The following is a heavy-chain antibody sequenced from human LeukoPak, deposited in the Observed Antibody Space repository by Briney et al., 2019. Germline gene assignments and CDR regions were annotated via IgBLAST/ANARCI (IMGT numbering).Heavy chain of an antibody. V-gene: IGHV1-2*02. CDR2: INPNSGGT. Sequence: ASVKVSCKASGYSFNDKYLHWVRQAPGQGLEWMGSINPNSGGTNYAQKFQGRVTMTTDTSMSTAYMELSRLTSDDTAVYYCARGLLKSFSSGWYAYWGQGTLVTVSS. D-gene: IGHD6-19*01. CDR3: ARGLLKSFSSGWYAY. J-gene: IGHJ4*02. CDR1: GYSFNDKY.